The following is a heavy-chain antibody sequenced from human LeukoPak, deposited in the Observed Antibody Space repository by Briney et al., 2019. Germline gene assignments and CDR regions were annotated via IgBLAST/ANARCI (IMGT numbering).Heavy chain of an antibody. V-gene: IGHV1-18*01. D-gene: IGHD3-10*01. CDR1: GYTFTSYG. Sequence: ASVTVSCKASGYTFTSYGISWVRQAPGQGLEWMGWISAYNGNTNYAQKLQGRVTMTTDTSTSTAYMELRSLRSEDTAVYYCARLVVTMVRGVIYYYYGMDVWGQGTTVTVSS. CDR2: ISAYNGNT. CDR3: ARLVVTMVRGVIYYYYGMDV. J-gene: IGHJ6*02.